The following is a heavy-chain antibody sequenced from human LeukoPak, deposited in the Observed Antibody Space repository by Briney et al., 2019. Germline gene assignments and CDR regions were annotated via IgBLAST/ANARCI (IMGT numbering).Heavy chain of an antibody. CDR2: IYYSGST. V-gene: IGHV4-59*01. J-gene: IGHJ4*02. D-gene: IGHD6-19*01. CDR3: ASSRSSSGWSLIDY. CDR1: GGSINSYY. Sequence: SGTLSLTCTVSGGSINSYYWSWIRQAPGKGLEWVGYIYYSGSTNYKPSLKRRVTISVDTSKNQFSLKVSSVTAADTAVYYCASSRSSSGWSLIDYWGQGALVTVSS.